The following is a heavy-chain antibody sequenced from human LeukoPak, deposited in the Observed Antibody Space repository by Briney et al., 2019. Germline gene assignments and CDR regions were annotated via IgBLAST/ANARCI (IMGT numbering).Heavy chain of an antibody. CDR3: AKDQEGFPDYMDV. Sequence: GGSLRHSCAASRVTFSSYGMSWVREAPGQGLEWVSAISGSCGSTCYGDSVKGRFTISRDNSKNTLYLQMNSLRAEDTDVYYCAKDQEGFPDYMDVWGKGTTVTISS. J-gene: IGHJ6*03. CDR1: RVTFSSYG. CDR2: ISGSCGST. V-gene: IGHV3-23*01.